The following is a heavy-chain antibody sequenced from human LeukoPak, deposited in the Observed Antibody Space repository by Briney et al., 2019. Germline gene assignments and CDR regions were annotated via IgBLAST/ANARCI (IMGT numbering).Heavy chain of an antibody. CDR1: GFTFSSYA. CDR2: ISGSGCST. V-gene: IGHV3-23*01. CDR3: AKVPLVVPAAMYGGFYFDY. Sequence: PGGSLRLSCAASGFTFSSYAMSWVRQAPGKGLEWVSAISGSGCSTYYADSVKGRFTISIDNSKNTLYLQMNSLRAEDTAVYYCAKVPLVVPAAMYGGFYFDYWGQGTLVTVSS. D-gene: IGHD2-2*01. J-gene: IGHJ4*02.